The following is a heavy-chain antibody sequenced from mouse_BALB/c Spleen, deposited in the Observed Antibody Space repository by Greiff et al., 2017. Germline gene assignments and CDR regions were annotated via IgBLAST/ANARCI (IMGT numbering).Heavy chain of an antibody. CDR3: AREKDSSGYGYFDY. CDR1: GFTFSSYA. Sequence: EVKLVESGGGLVKPGGSLKLSCAASGFTFSSYAMSWVRQSPEKRLEWVAEISSGGSYTYYPDTVTGRFTISRDNAKNTLYLEMSSLRSEDTAMYYCAREKDSSGYGYFDYWGQGTTLTVSS. J-gene: IGHJ2*01. CDR2: ISSGGSYT. V-gene: IGHV5-9-4*01. D-gene: IGHD3-2*01.